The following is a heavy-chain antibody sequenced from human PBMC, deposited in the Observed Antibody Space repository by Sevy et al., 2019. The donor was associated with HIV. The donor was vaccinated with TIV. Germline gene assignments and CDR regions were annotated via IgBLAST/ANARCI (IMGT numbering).Heavy chain of an antibody. D-gene: IGHD1-26*01. CDR1: GFTFSSYG. CDR3: AKESGSYGTTAFDI. J-gene: IGHJ3*02. CDR2: ISYDGSNK. V-gene: IGHV3-30*18. Sequence: GGSLRLSCAASGFTFSSYGMHWVRQAPGKGLEWVAVISYDGSNKYYADSVKGRFTISRDNSENTLYLQMNSLRAEDTAVYYCAKESGSYGTTAFDIWGQGTMVTVSS.